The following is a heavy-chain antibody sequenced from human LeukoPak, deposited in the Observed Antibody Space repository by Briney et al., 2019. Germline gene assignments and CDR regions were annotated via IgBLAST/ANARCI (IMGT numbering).Heavy chain of an antibody. CDR3: ARRHTVTVAY. D-gene: IGHD4-11*01. J-gene: IGHJ4*02. V-gene: IGHV4-39*01. Sequence: SETLSLTCTVSGGSISSTSYYWGWIRQPPGKGLEWIGSIYYSGGTYYNPSLKSRVTISVDTSKNQFSLNLSSVTAADTAVYHCARRHTVTVAYWARGTLVTVS. CDR2: IYYSGGT. CDR1: GGSISSTSYY.